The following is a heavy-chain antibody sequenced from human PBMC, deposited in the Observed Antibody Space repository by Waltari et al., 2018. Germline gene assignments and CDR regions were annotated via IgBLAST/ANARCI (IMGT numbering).Heavy chain of an antibody. V-gene: IGHV1-69*06. CDR1: GYTFTSYG. CDR3: ARWGHGSSSDTDY. J-gene: IGHJ4*02. Sequence: QVQLVQSGAEVKKPGASVKVSCKASGYTFTSYGISWVRQAPGQGLEWMDSIIPMFGTANDAHNVQSRVTIAADKSTSTAYMELSSLRSEDTAVYYCARWGHGSSSDTDYWGQGTLVTVSS. CDR2: IIPMFGTA. D-gene: IGHD6-6*01.